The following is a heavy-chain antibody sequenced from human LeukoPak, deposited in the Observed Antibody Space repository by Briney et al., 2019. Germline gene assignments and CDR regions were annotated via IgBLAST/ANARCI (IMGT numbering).Heavy chain of an antibody. Sequence: GGSLRLSCAASGFTFSSYSMYWVRQAPGKGLEWVSSISSSSSYIYYADSVKGRFTISRDNAKNSLYLQMNSLRAEDTAVYYCATSIAAAGTFWFDPWGQGTLVTVSS. V-gene: IGHV3-21*01. CDR1: GFTFSSYS. D-gene: IGHD6-13*01. CDR3: ATSIAAAGTFWFDP. J-gene: IGHJ5*02. CDR2: ISSSSSYI.